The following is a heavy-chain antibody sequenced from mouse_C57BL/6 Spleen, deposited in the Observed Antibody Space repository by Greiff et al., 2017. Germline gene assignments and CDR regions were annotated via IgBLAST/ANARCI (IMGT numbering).Heavy chain of an antibody. D-gene: IGHD2-1*01. CDR2: IDPSDSET. CDR1: GYTFTSYW. CDR3: AREGGYGNYPFAY. V-gene: IGHV1-52*01. J-gene: IGHJ3*01. Sequence: QVQLQQPGAELVRPGSSVKLSCKASGYTFTSYWMHGVKQRHIQGLEWIGNIDPSDSETNYNQKFKDKATLTVDKSSSTAYMQLSSLTSEESAVYYCAREGGYGNYPFAYWGQGTLVTVSA.